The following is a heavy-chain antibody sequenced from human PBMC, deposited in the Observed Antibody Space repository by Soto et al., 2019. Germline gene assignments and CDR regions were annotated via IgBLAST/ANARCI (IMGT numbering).Heavy chain of an antibody. CDR3: ARVKIVVVTALRKYNWFEP. D-gene: IGHD2-21*02. Sequence: PSETLSLTCAFYVGSFSGYYWSCIRQPPGKWLEWIGEINHSGSTNYNPSLKSRVTISVDTSKNQFSLKLSSVTAADTAVYYCARVKIVVVTALRKYNWFEPLGQGTLVSVSS. CDR1: VGSFSGYY. J-gene: IGHJ5*02. CDR2: INHSGST. V-gene: IGHV4-34*01.